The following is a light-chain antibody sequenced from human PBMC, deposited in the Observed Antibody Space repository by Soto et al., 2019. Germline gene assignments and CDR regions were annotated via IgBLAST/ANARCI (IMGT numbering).Light chain of an antibody. CDR1: SSDVGGYNF. Sequence: QSALTQPASVSGSPGQSITISCTGTSSDVGGYNFVSWYQQHPGKAPKLMIYEVSNRPSGVSNRFSGSKSGNMASLTISGLQAEDEADYYCSSYTGSIYYVFGTGTKLTVL. V-gene: IGLV2-14*01. CDR2: EVS. J-gene: IGLJ1*01. CDR3: SSYTGSIYYV.